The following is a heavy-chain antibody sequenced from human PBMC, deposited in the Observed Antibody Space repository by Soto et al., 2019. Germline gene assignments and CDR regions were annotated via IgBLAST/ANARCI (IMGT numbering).Heavy chain of an antibody. Sequence: EVQLVESGGGLVQPGGSLRLSCAASGVSVSDNHMSWVRQAPGKGLEWVSVIFSGGTTKYADSVKGRFTISRDNSKNTLYLQMNSLRAEDTAVYYWARVRGWCDYWGQGTLVTVSS. CDR3: ARVRGWCDY. CDR1: GVSVSDNH. CDR2: IFSGGTT. J-gene: IGHJ4*02. D-gene: IGHD6-19*01. V-gene: IGHV3-66*01.